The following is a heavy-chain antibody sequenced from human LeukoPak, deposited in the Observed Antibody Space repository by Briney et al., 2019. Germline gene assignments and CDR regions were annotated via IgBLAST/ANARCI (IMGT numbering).Heavy chain of an antibody. CDR2: INPNSGGT. CDR1: GYTFTGYY. V-gene: IGHV1-2*02. CDR3: ATQKYDRSGYYDY. D-gene: IGHD3-22*01. J-gene: IGHJ4*02. Sequence: ASVNVSCMPSGYTFTGYYMHWVRQAPRQGLEWMGWINPNSGGTNYAQKLQGRVTMTRDKPISTAYRELSRLRSDDTAVYYCATQKYDRSGYYDYWGQGTLVTVSS.